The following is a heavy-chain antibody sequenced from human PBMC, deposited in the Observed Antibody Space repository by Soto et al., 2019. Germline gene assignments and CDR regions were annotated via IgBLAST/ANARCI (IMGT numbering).Heavy chain of an antibody. V-gene: IGHV4-39*01. CDR3: ARRRGGWGDRIDY. Sequence: QLQLQESGPGLVKPSETLSLTCTVSGGSISSSSYYWGWIRQPPGKGLEWIGSIYYSGSTYYNPSLKSRVTITVDTSKNQFSLKLSSVTAADTAVYYCARRRGGWGDRIDYWGQGTLVTVSS. CDR1: GGSISSSSYY. CDR2: IYYSGST. D-gene: IGHD1-26*01. J-gene: IGHJ4*02.